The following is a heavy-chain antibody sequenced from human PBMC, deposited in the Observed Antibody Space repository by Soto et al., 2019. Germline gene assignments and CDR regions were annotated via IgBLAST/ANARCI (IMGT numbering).Heavy chain of an antibody. CDR3: ARVGITIFGVVYDAFDI. CDR1: GGSISSYY. V-gene: IGHV4-4*07. CDR2: IYTSGST. J-gene: IGHJ3*02. Sequence: SETLSLTCTVSGGSISSYYWSWIRQPAGKVLEWIGRIYTSGSTNYNPSLKSRVTMSVDTSKNQFSLKLSSVTAADTAVYYCARVGITIFGVVYDAFDIWGQGTMVTVSS. D-gene: IGHD3-3*01.